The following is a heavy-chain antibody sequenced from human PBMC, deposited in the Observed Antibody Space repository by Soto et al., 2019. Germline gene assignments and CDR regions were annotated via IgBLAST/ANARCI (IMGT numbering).Heavy chain of an antibody. CDR3: AKTSGNYYFDY. V-gene: IGHV3-23*01. CDR1: GFTFSGYA. Sequence: GGPLRLSFAASGFTFSGYALSWVRRAPGKGLEWASAISGSGGSTYYADPVKGRFTISRDNSKNTLYLQMNSLRAEDTAVYYCAKTSGNYYFDYWAREPWSPSPQ. D-gene: IGHD2-21*02. J-gene: IGHJ4*02. CDR2: ISGSGGST.